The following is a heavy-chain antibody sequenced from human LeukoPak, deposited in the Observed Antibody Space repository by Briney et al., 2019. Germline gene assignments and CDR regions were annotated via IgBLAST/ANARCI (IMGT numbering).Heavy chain of an antibody. CDR2: IKQDGNEK. CDR1: GFXLSSFW. J-gene: IGHJ6*02. CDR3: ARDLNGWYYYYYGMDV. Sequence: GGSLRLSCAASGFXLSSFWISWVRQAPGKGLEWVANIKQDGNEKYYADSVKGRFTISRDNAKNSLYLQMNSLRAEDTAVYYCARDLNGWYYYYYGMDVWGQGTTVTVSS. V-gene: IGHV3-7*01. D-gene: IGHD6-19*01.